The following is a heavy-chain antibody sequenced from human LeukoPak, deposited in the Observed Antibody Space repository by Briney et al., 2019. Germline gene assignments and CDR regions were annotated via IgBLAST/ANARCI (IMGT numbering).Heavy chain of an antibody. D-gene: IGHD3-10*01. CDR2: IKPDGSKK. CDR3: ARVPSPGPNYGSGSSHFDY. CDR1: GFTFSNTW. Sequence: PGGSLRLSCVASGFTFSNTWMNWVRQAPERGLEWVANIKPDGSKKYYVDSVKGRFTISRDNAKNSLYLQMNSLRAEDTAVYYCARVPSPGPNYGSGSSHFDYWGQGTLVTVSS. J-gene: IGHJ4*02. V-gene: IGHV3-7*02.